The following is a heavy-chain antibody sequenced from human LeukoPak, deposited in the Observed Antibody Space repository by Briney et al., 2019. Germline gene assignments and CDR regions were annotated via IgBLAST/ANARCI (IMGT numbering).Heavy chain of an antibody. V-gene: IGHV4-34*01. CDR1: GGSFSGYY. CDR3: ARGSGWYSGAGNWFDP. Sequence: SVTLSLTCAVYGGSFSGYYWSWIRQPPGKGLEWIGEINHSGSTNYNPSLKSRVTISVDTSKNQFSLKLSSVTAVDTAVYYCARGSGWYSGAGNWFDPWGQGTLVTVSS. D-gene: IGHD6-19*01. CDR2: INHSGST. J-gene: IGHJ5*02.